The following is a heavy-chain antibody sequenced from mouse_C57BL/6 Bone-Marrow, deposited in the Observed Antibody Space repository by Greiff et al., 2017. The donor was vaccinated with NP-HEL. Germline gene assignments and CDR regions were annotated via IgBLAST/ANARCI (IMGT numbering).Heavy chain of an antibody. CDR3: ARYHYGSIPGDY. Sequence: EVQLQQSGPELVKPGASVKISCKASGYSFTGYYMNWVKQSPEKSLEWIGEINPSTGGTTYNQKFKAKATLTVDKSSSTAYMQLKSLTSEDSAVYYCARYHYGSIPGDYWGQGTTLTVSS. D-gene: IGHD1-1*01. CDR1: GYSFTGYY. J-gene: IGHJ2*01. V-gene: IGHV1-42*01. CDR2: INPSTGGT.